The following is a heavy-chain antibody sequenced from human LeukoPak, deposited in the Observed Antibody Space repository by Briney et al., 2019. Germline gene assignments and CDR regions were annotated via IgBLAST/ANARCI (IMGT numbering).Heavy chain of an antibody. V-gene: IGHV3-21*01. Sequence: PGGSLRLSCAASGFTFSRYSMNWVRQAPGKGLEWVSSISSSSSYIYYADSVKGRFTISRDNAKNSLYLQMNSLRAEDTAVYYCARGDSSGYYSYGMDVWGQGTTVTVSS. D-gene: IGHD3-22*01. CDR1: GFTFSRYS. J-gene: IGHJ6*02. CDR2: ISSSSSYI. CDR3: ARGDSSGYYSYGMDV.